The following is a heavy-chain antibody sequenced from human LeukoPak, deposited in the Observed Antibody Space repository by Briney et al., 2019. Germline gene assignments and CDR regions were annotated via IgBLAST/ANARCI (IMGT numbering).Heavy chain of an antibody. D-gene: IGHD3-3*01. V-gene: IGHV3-21*01. J-gene: IGHJ6*02. CDR2: ISSSSSYI. Sequence: PGGSLRLSCAASGFTFSSYSMNWVRQAPGKGLEWVSSISSSSSYIYYADSVKGRFTISRDNAKNSLYLQMNSLRAEDTAVYYCARDYDFWSGEELRGMDVWGQGTTVTVSS. CDR1: GFTFSSYS. CDR3: ARDYDFWSGEELRGMDV.